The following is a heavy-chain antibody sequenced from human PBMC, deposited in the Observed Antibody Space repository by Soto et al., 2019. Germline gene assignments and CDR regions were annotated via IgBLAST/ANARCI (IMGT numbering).Heavy chain of an antibody. Sequence: QVQLVQSGAEVKKPGASVKVSCKASGYTFTGYYMHWVRQAPGQGLEWMGWINPNSGGTNYAQTFQGRVTMTRDTSISTAYMELSRLRSDDTAVYYCARDSAATIVVVVAAMYNWFDPWGQGTLVTVSS. D-gene: IGHD2-15*01. CDR3: ARDSAATIVVVVAAMYNWFDP. J-gene: IGHJ5*02. CDR1: GYTFTGYY. CDR2: INPNSGGT. V-gene: IGHV1-2*02.